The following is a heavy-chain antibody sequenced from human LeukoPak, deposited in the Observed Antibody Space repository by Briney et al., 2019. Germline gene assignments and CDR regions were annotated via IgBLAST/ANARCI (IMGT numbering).Heavy chain of an antibody. D-gene: IGHD6-19*01. Sequence: ASVKVSCKASGYTFTGYYMHWVRQAPGQGLEWMGWINPNSGGTNYAQKFQGRVTMTRDTSISTAYMELSRLRSDDTAVYYCARDLVAGFNGFDYWGQGTLVTVSS. CDR2: INPNSGGT. CDR1: GYTFTGYY. V-gene: IGHV1-2*02. CDR3: ARDLVAGFNGFDY. J-gene: IGHJ4*02.